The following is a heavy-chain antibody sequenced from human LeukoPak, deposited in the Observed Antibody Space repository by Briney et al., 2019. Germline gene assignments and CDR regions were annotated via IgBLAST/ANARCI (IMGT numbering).Heavy chain of an antibody. CDR1: GFTVSSNY. V-gene: IGHV3-53*01. J-gene: IGHJ4*02. CDR2: IYSGGST. D-gene: IGHD6-13*01. CDR3: VYSSSWYTGFDY. Sequence: GGSLRLSCAASGFTVSSNYMSWVRQAPGKGLEWVSVIYSGGSTYYADSVKGRFTISRDNSKNTLYLQMNSLRAEDTAVYYCVYSSSWYTGFDYWGQGTLVTVSS.